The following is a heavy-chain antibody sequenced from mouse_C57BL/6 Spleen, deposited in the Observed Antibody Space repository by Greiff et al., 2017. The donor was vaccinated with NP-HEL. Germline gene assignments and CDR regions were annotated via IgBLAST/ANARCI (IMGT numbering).Heavy chain of an antibody. CDR3: TYLSYLSFDY. V-gene: IGHV14-4*01. CDR2: IDPENGDT. D-gene: IGHD5-5*01. CDR1: GFNIKDDY. J-gene: IGHJ2*01. Sequence: EVKLMESGAELVRPGASVKLSCTASGFNIKDDYMHWVKQRPEQGLEWIGWIDPENGDTEYASKFQGKATITADTSSNTAFLQLSSLTSEDTAVYYCTYLSYLSFDYWGQGTTLTVSS.